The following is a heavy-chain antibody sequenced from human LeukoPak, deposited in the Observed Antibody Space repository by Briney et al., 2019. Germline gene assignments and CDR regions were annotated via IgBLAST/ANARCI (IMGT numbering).Heavy chain of an antibody. V-gene: IGHV3-11*06. CDR2: ISSSGSYT. Sequence: PGGSLRLSCAASGFTFSGYYMNWIRQAPGRGLEWVSYISSSGSYTNYADSVKGRFTISRDNAKNSLYLQMSSLRAEDTAVYYCARGVAGPWGQGTLVTVSS. CDR1: GFTFSGYY. J-gene: IGHJ5*02. CDR3: ARGVAGP. D-gene: IGHD6-19*01.